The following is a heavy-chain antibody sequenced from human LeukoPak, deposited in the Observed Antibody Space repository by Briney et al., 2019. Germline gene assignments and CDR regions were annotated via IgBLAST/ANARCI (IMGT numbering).Heavy chain of an antibody. CDR1: GFTFDDYG. CDR2: INWNGGST. Sequence: GGSLRLSCAASGFTFDDYGMSWVRQAPGKGLEWVSGINWNGGSTGYADSVKGRFTISRDNAKNSLYLQMNSLRAEDTALYYCARVGGIRDFWSGYYNRWFDPWGQGTLATVSS. D-gene: IGHD3-3*01. V-gene: IGHV3-20*04. CDR3: ARVGGIRDFWSGYYNRWFDP. J-gene: IGHJ5*02.